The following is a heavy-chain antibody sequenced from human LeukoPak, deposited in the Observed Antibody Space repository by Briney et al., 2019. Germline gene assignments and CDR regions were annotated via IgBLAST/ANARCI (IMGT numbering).Heavy chain of an antibody. J-gene: IGHJ5*02. CDR1: GYTFTSYG. CDR3: ARKEYCSSTSCPVGEDWFDP. CDR2: ISAYNGNT. V-gene: IGHV1-18*01. Sequence: GASVKVSCKASGYTFTSYGISWVRQAPGQGLEWMGWISAYNGNTNYAQKLQGRVTMTTDTSTRTAYMELRSLRSDDTAVYYCARKEYCSSTSCPVGEDWFDPWGQGTLVTVSS. D-gene: IGHD2-2*01.